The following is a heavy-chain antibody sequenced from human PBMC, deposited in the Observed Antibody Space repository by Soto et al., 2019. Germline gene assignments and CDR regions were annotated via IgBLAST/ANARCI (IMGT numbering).Heavy chain of an antibody. CDR2: IIPIFGTA. J-gene: IGHJ5*02. Sequence: GASVKVSCKASGGTFSSYAISWVRQAPGQGLEWMGGIIPIFGTANYAQKFQGRVTITADESTSTAYMELSSLRSEDTAVYYCAHMKTGWFDTWGQGTLVTVSS. CDR1: GGTFSSYA. CDR3: AHMKTGWFDT. V-gene: IGHV1-69*13.